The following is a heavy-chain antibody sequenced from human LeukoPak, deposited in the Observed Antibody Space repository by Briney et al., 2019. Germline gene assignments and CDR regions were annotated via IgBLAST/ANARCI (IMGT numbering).Heavy chain of an antibody. CDR1: GGSFSGYY. Sequence: PSETLSLTCAVYGGSFSGYYWSWIRQPPGKGLEWIGYIYYSGSTNYNPSLKSRVTISVDTSKNQFSLKLSSVTAADTAVYYCARGPITGTPGYFDYWGQGTLVTVSS. D-gene: IGHD1-20*01. J-gene: IGHJ4*02. CDR2: IYYSGST. V-gene: IGHV4-59*01. CDR3: ARGPITGTPGYFDY.